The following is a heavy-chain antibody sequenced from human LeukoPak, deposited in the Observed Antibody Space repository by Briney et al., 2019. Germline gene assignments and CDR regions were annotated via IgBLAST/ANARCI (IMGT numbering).Heavy chain of an antibody. CDR2: INNDGSTT. V-gene: IGHV3-74*01. CDR1: GFTFSSYG. CDR3: ARDLSFGAPYNWFDP. Sequence: GGSLRLSCAVSGFTFSSYGMSWVRQAPGKGLEWVSRINNDGSTTSYADSVKGRFTISRDNAKNTLYLQMNNLRAEDTAVYYCARDLSFGAPYNWFDPWGQGTLVTVSS. D-gene: IGHD3-10*01. J-gene: IGHJ5*02.